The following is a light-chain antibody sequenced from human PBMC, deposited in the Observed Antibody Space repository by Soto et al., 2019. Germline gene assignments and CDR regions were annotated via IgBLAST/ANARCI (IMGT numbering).Light chain of an antibody. CDR3: QSYDSSLSGSYV. CDR1: SSNIGADYD. Sequence: QSVLTQPPSVSGAPGQRVTISCTGTSSNIGADYDVQWYQQLPGTAPKLLIYGDSNRPSGVPDRFSGSKSGTSASLAITGLQAEDEADYYRQSYDSSLSGSYVFGTGTKVTVL. V-gene: IGLV1-40*01. CDR2: GDS. J-gene: IGLJ1*01.